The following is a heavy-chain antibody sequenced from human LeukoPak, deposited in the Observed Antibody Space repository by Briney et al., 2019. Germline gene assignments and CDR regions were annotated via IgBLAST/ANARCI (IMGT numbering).Heavy chain of an antibody. CDR3: ARLSPPASSSFTPSEENWFDP. D-gene: IGHD6-6*01. J-gene: IGHJ5*02. CDR1: GYSFTSYW. V-gene: IGHV5-51*01. Sequence: GESLKISCKGSGYSFTSYWIGWVRQMPGKGLEWMGISYPGDSDTRYSPSFQGQVTISADKSISTAYLQWSSLKASDTAMYYCARLSPPASSSFTPSEENWFDPWGQGTLVTVSS. CDR2: SYPGDSDT.